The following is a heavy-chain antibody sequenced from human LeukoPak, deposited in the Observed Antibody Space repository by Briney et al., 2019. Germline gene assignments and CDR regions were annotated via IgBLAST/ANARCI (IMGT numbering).Heavy chain of an antibody. CDR1: GYTFTGYY. D-gene: IGHD3-10*01. CDR3: ARGPSITMVRGVSIIVDKWFDP. J-gene: IGHJ5*02. Sequence: ASVKVSCKASGYTFTGYYIHWVRQAPGQGLEWMGWINPSSSATSYAQKFQGRVTMTRDTSISTAYMELSRLRSDDTAVYYCARGPSITMVRGVSIIVDKWFDPWGQGTLVTVSS. V-gene: IGHV1-2*02. CDR2: INPSSSAT.